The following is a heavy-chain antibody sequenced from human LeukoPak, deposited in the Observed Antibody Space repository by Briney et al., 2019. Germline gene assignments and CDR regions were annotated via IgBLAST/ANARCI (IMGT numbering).Heavy chain of an antibody. CDR2: IYTSGST. CDR3: ARGRVRGYDFAWFDP. CDR1: GGSISSGSYY. D-gene: IGHD5-12*01. J-gene: IGHJ5*02. V-gene: IGHV4-61*02. Sequence: SQTLSLTCTVSGGSISSGSYYWSWIRQPAGKGLEWIGRIYTSGSTNYNPSLKSRVTISVDMSKNQFSLKLSSVTAADTAVYYCARGRVRGYDFAWFDPWGQGTLVTVSS.